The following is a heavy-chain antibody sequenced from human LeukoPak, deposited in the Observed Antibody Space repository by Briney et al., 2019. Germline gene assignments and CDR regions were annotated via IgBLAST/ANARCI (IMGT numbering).Heavy chain of an antibody. CDR1: GYTLTSHK. CDR2: IKPSVGST. V-gene: IGHV1-46*01. CDR3: ARDGGTYSVDY. Sequence: ASVKVSCKASGYTLTSHKMHWVRQAPGQGLEWMGIIKPSVGSTVYAQNFQGRVTMTRDTSTSTVYMELSSLTSVDTAVYYCARDGGTYSVDYWGQGTLVTVSS. D-gene: IGHD1-26*01. J-gene: IGHJ4*02.